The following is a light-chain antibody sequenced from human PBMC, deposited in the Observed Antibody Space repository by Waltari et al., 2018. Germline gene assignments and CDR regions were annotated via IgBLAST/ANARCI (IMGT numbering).Light chain of an antibody. CDR3: QQYNNWWT. V-gene: IGKV3-15*01. Sequence: EIVMTQSPATLSVSPGERATVSCRASQSVSSNLAWYQQKPGQAPRVLIEGVSTRATSIPARFSGSWSGTEFTLTISSLQSEDCAVYYCQQYNNWWTFGQGTKVEIK. CDR2: GVS. CDR1: QSVSSN. J-gene: IGKJ1*01.